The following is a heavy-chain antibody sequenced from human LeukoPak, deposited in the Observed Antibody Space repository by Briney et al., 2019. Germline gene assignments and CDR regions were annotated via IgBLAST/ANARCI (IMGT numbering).Heavy chain of an antibody. CDR1: GFTFSGSA. CDR3: TRHSDSSGWYAGIDAFDI. D-gene: IGHD6-19*01. Sequence: PGGSLRLSRAASGFTFSGSAMHWVRQASGKGLEWVGRIGSRANTYATAYAASVKGRFTISRDDPKNRAYLQMNSLKTEDTAAYYCTRHSDSSGWYAGIDAFDIWGQGTMVTVSS. V-gene: IGHV3-73*01. J-gene: IGHJ3*02. CDR2: IGSRANTYAT.